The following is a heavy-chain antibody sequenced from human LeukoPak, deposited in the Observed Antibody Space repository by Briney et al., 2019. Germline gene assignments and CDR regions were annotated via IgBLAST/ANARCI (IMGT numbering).Heavy chain of an antibody. V-gene: IGHV3-7*03. J-gene: IGHJ4*02. CDR3: ATGGGGH. D-gene: IGHD6-25*01. CDR1: GSTFSNSG. Sequence: PGGSLRLSCTASGSTFSNSGMSWVRQAPGKGLEWLASIKEDGSATYYVDSVKGRFAISRDNAKSSLCLQMNSLRAEDSAMYYCATGGGGHWGQGTLVTVSS. CDR2: IKEDGSAT.